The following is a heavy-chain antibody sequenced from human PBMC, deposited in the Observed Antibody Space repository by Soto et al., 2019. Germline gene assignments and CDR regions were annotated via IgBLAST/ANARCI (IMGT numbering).Heavy chain of an antibody. CDR3: ASVYGTNHGFDY. CDR2: IFNSENS. Sequence: QVQLQESGPRLVKSSETLSLTCTVSGAPMNRYYWSWIRQPPGKALGRIGYIFNSENSKYNPSLRGRVAMAVDKSKNQFSMTMAFLTAADTAVYFCASVYGTNHGFDYWGRGDLVTVSS. J-gene: IGHJ4*02. D-gene: IGHD3-10*01. CDR1: GAPMNRYY. V-gene: IGHV4-59*01.